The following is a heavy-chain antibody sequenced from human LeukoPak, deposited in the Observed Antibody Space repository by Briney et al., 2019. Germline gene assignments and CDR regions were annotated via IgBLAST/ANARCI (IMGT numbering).Heavy chain of an antibody. CDR3: TRDPNGDYVGAFDP. J-gene: IGHJ5*02. CDR2: ITGSHGRT. V-gene: IGHV3-23*01. CDR1: GFTFSSFA. D-gene: IGHD4-17*01. Sequence: PGGSLRLSCEASGFTFSSFAMTWVRQAPGKGLERVSSITGSHGRTYNTDSVKGRFTISRDNSQNTLYLQMNSLRAEDTAVYYCTRDPNGDYVGAFDPWGQGTLVTVSS.